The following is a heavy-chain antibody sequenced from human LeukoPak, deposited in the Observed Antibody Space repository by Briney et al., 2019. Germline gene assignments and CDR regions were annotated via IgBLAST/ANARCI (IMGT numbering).Heavy chain of an antibody. Sequence: GGSLRLSCAASGLTVSSNDMSWVRQAPGKGLEWVSVYHSGGSTYYADCVKGRFIISRDNSKNTLYLQMNSLRAEDTALYFCARDRRYCSGGSCYFDYFFDYWGQGTLVTVSS. CDR3: ARDRRYCSGGSCYFDYFFDY. CDR2: YHSGGST. D-gene: IGHD2-15*01. CDR1: GLTVSSND. V-gene: IGHV3-66*01. J-gene: IGHJ4*02.